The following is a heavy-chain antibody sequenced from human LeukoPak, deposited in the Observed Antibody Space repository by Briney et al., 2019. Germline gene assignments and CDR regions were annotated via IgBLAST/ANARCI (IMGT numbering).Heavy chain of an antibody. CDR2: IQYDGSNK. CDR3: AKDYRAYCSSTSCHEFDY. J-gene: IGHJ4*02. V-gene: IGHV3-30*02. D-gene: IGHD2-2*01. Sequence: GGSLRLSCAASGFTFHNFGMHWVRQAPGKGLEWVAFIQYDGSNKYVDSVKGRFTISRDNSKNTLYLQMNSLRAEDTALYYCAKDYRAYCSSTSCHEFDYWGQGTLVTVSS. CDR1: GFTFHNFG.